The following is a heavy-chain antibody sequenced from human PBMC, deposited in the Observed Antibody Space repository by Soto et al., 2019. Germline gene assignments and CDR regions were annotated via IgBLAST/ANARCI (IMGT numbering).Heavy chain of an antibody. CDR2: INPNSGGT. CDR1: GYTFTGYY. J-gene: IGHJ6*02. D-gene: IGHD6-13*01. CDR3: ARDLWYSSSWPYYYYGMDV. V-gene: IGHV1-2*02. Sequence: ASVKVSCKASGYTFTGYYLHWVRQSAGQGLEWMGWINPNSGGTNYAQKFQGRVTMTRDTSISTAYMELSSLRSDDTAVYYCARDLWYSSSWPYYYYGMDVWGQGTTVTVSS.